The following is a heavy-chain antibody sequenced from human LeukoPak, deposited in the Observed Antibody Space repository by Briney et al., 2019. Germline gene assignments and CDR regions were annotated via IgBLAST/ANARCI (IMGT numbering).Heavy chain of an antibody. V-gene: IGHV4-59*08. D-gene: IGHD2-15*01. CDR3: ARTYCSGGSCHFDY. J-gene: IGHJ4*02. CDR1: GGSIRSYY. CDR2: IFYSGTT. Sequence: SETLSLTCTVSGGSIRSYYWSWIRQPPGKGLEWGGYIFYSGTTDSNPSLKSRVTISVDTSKNQFPLKLSSVTAADTAVYYCARTYCSGGSCHFDYWGQGTLVTVSS.